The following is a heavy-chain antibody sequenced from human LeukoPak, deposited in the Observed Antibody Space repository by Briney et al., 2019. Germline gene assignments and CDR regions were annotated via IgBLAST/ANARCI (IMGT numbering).Heavy chain of an antibody. D-gene: IGHD4-17*01. V-gene: IGHV1-69*06. Sequence: ASVKVSCKASGGIFSSYGISWVRQAPGQGLEWMGGIIPIFDTTNYAQKFQDRVTITADKSTSTAYMELSSLRSEDTAVYYCARTYYYGDYKTFDYWGQGTLVTVSS. J-gene: IGHJ4*02. CDR3: ARTYYYGDYKTFDY. CDR2: IIPIFDTT. CDR1: GGIFSSYG.